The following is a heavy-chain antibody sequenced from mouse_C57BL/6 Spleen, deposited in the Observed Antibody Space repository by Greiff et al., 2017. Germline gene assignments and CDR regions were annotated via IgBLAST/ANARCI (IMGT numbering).Heavy chain of an antibody. CDR2: IRNKANGYTT. D-gene: IGHD1-1*01. V-gene: IGHV7-3*01. CDR1: GFTFTDYY. CDR3: ARYDYYGSLDY. J-gene: IGHJ2*01. Sequence: EVKLVESGGGLVQPGGSLSLSCAASGFTFTDYYMSWVRQPPGKALEWLGFIRNKANGYTTEYSASVKGRFTISRDNSQRILYLQMNALRAEDSATYYCARYDYYGSLDYWGQGTTLTGSS.